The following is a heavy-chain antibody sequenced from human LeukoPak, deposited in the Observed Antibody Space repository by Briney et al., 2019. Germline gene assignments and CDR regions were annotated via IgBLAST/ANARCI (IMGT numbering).Heavy chain of an antibody. D-gene: IGHD2-2*01. Sequence: AGGSLRLSCAASGFTFSSYWMSWVRQAPGKGLEWVDNIKQEGSEKYYVDSVNGRFTISRDNAKNSLYLQMHSLRAEDTAVYYCARGEPDYCSSTSCYEVGDYWGQGTLVTVSS. J-gene: IGHJ4*02. CDR2: IKQEGSEK. CDR1: GFTFSSYW. V-gene: IGHV3-7*03. CDR3: ARGEPDYCSSTSCYEVGDY.